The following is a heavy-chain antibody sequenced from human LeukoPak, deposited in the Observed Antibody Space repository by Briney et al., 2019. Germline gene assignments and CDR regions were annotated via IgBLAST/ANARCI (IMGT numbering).Heavy chain of an antibody. J-gene: IGHJ5*02. V-gene: IGHV1-8*01. CDR1: GYTFTSYD. CDR2: MNPNSGNT. CDR3: ARGNYDYIWGSITGLCWLDP. D-gene: IGHD3-16*01. Sequence: ASVKVSCKASGYTFTSYDINWVRQATGQGLEWMGWMNPNSGNTGYAQKFQGRVTMTRNTSISTAYMELSSLRSEDTAVYYCARGNYDYIWGSITGLCWLDPWGQGTLVTVSS.